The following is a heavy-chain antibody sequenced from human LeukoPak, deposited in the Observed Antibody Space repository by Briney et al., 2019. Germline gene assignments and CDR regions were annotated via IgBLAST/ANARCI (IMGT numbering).Heavy chain of an antibody. CDR3: AKENYYDFWSGYSAFDY. Sequence: QPGGSLRLSCAASGFTFSTYGMHWVRQAPGKGLEWVAVISFDGSNKYYADSVKGRFTISRDNSKKTLYLQMNSLRAEDTAVYYCAKENYYDFWSGYSAFDYWGQGTLVTVSS. V-gene: IGHV3-30*18. CDR1: GFTFSTYG. D-gene: IGHD3-3*01. J-gene: IGHJ4*02. CDR2: ISFDGSNK.